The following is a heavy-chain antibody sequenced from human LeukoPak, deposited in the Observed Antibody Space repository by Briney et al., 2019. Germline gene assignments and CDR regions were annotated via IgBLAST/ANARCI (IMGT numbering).Heavy chain of an antibody. J-gene: IGHJ4*02. Sequence: ASVKVSCKASGGTFSSYVINLVRQAPGQGFEWMGGIIPIFSTADYAQKFQGRVTITADESTSTAYMELSSLRSEDTAVYYCARVKSRATQFDYWGQGTLVTVSS. CDR1: GGTFSSYV. V-gene: IGHV1-69*13. CDR3: ARVKSRATQFDY. CDR2: IIPIFSTA.